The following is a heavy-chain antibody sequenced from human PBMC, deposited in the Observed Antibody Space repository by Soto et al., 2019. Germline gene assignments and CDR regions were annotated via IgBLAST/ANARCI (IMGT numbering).Heavy chain of an antibody. J-gene: IGHJ5*01. CDR3: YLKQETGDDFSS. V-gene: IGHV3-23*01. CDR2: ITSSGDYT. D-gene: IGHD3-16*01. Sequence: PGKRLEWVSAITSSGDYTTHADSVKGRFTISRDNSKNTLYMQMNSLRAEDTAVFFFYLKQETGDDFSSW.